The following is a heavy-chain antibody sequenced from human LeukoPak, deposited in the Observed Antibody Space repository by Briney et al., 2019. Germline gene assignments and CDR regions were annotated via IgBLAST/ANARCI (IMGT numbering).Heavy chain of an antibody. CDR2: ISSNGGST. D-gene: IGHD2-2*01. V-gene: IGHV3-64*01. CDR1: GFTFSSYA. J-gene: IGHJ4*02. CDR3: ARGYQLLQFFDY. Sequence: GGSLRLSCAASGFTFSSYAMHWVRQAPGKGPEYVSAISSNGGSTYYANSVKGRFTISRDNSKNTLYLQMGSLRAEDMAVYYCARGYQLLQFFDYWGQGTLVTVSS.